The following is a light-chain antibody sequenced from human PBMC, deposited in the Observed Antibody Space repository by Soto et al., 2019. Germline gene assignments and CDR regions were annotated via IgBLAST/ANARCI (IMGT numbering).Light chain of an antibody. CDR2: KAS. CDR3: QQYNSYSWT. J-gene: IGKJ1*01. V-gene: IGKV1-5*03. CDR1: QSISSW. Sequence: DIQMTQSPSTLSASVGDRVTITCRASQSISSWLAWYQQKPGKAPKLLVYKASSLESEVPSRFSGSGSGTEFTLTISSLQPDDFANYYRQQYNSYSWTFGQGTKVEIK.